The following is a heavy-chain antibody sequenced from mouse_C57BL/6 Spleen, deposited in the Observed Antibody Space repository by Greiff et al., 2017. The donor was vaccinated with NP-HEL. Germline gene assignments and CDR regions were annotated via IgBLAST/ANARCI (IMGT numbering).Heavy chain of an antibody. J-gene: IGHJ4*01. CDR2: IDPSDSET. D-gene: IGHD2-3*01. V-gene: IGHV1-52*01. Sequence: QVQLQQPGAELVRPGSSVKLSCKASGYTFTSYWMHWVKQRPIQGLEWIGNIDPSDSETHYNQKFKDKATLTVDKSSSTAYMQLSSLTSEDSAVYYGARSRWLLRLYYAMDDWGQGTSVTVSS. CDR3: ARSRWLLRLYYAMDD. CDR1: GYTFTSYW.